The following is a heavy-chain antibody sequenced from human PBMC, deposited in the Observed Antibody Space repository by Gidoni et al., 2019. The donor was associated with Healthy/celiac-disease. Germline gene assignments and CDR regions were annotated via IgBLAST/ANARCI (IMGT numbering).Heavy chain of an antibody. D-gene: IGHD6-13*01. Sequence: EVQLLESGGGLVQPGGSLRLSCAASGFTFSSYAMSWVRQAPGKGLEWVSAISGSGGSTYYADSVKGRFTISRDNSKNTLYLQMNSLRAEDTAVYYCAKTAGIAAAGISWYFDLWGRGTLVTVSS. CDR1: GFTFSSYA. CDR2: ISGSGGST. V-gene: IGHV3-23*01. J-gene: IGHJ2*01. CDR3: AKTAGIAAAGISWYFDL.